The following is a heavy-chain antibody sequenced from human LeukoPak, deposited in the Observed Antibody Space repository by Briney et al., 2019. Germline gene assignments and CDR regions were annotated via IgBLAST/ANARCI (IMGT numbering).Heavy chain of an antibody. D-gene: IGHD1-14*01. CDR2: INADGSTA. J-gene: IGHJ3*01. Sequence: GGSLRLSCAASGFTFGNSWVHWVRHAPGKGLVWVSLINADGSTATYADSVKGRFTISRDNARNRLSLQMNSLTIEDTAVYYCVVVVEPPDSDGFDVWGQGTMITVSS. V-gene: IGHV3-74*01. CDR3: VVVVEPPDSDGFDV. CDR1: GFTFGNSW.